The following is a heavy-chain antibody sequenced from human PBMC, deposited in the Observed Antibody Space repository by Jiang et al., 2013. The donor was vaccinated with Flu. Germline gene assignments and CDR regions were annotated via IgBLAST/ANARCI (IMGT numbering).Heavy chain of an antibody. CDR3: AREKNYGYYYYGMDV. V-gene: IGHV3-23*01. CDR1: GFTFSSYA. J-gene: IGHJ6*02. D-gene: IGHD3-16*01. CDR2: LTPVWGA. Sequence: SGFTFSSYAMSWVRQAPGNGAWSGSQVLTPVWGAHTTQTPVKGRFTISRDNSKNTMFLQMNSLRAEDTAVYYCAREKNYGYYYYGMDVWGQGTTVTVSS.